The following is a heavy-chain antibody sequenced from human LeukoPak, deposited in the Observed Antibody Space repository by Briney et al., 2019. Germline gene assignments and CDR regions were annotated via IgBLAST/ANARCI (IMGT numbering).Heavy chain of an antibody. CDR2: ISSSSSYI. CDR3: ASVSGVVTNDAFDI. Sequence: PGGSLRLSCAASTFTFSTYSMNWVRQAPGKGLEWVSSISSSSSYIYYADSVKGRFTISRDNAKNSLYLQMNSLRAEDTAVYYCASVSGVVTNDAFDIWGQGTMVTVSS. D-gene: IGHD3-3*01. J-gene: IGHJ3*02. CDR1: TFTFSTYS. V-gene: IGHV3-21*01.